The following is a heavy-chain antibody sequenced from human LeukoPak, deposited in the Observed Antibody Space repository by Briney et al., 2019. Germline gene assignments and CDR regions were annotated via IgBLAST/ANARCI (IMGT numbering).Heavy chain of an antibody. CDR1: GFTFSSYA. J-gene: IGHJ4*02. D-gene: IGHD2/OR15-2a*01. V-gene: IGHV3-23*01. CDR3: AKDSVPLRENMADY. CDR2: ISGSGGST. Sequence: PGGSLRLSCAASGFTFSSYAMSWVRQAPGKGLEWVSAISGSGGSTYYADSVKGRFTISRDNSKNTLYLQMNSLRAEDTAVYYCAKDSVPLRENMADYWGQGTLVTVSS.